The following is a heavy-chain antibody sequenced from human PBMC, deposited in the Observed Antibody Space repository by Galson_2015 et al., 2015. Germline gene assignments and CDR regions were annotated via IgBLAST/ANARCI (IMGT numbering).Heavy chain of an antibody. CDR2: IIPILGTA. V-gene: IGHV1-69*01. D-gene: IGHD3-22*01. J-gene: IGHJ6*02. Sequence: SCKASGGTLSSYAISWVRQAPGQGLEWMGGIIPILGTANYAQKFQGRVTITADESTSTAYMELSSLRSEDTAVYYCARSNRGRYYYDSGPLYGMDVWGQGTTVTVSS. CDR1: GGTLSSYA. CDR3: ARSNRGRYYYDSGPLYGMDV.